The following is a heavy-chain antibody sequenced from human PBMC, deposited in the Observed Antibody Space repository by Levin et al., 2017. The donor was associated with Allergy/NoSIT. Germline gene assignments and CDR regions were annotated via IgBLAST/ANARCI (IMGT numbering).Heavy chain of an antibody. Sequence: GESLKISCKASGYTFTGYYMHWVRQAPGQGLEWMGWINPNSGGTNYAQKFQGRVTMTRDTSISTAYMELSRLRSDDTAVYYCARAVATRRSHYGSGPGPWGQGTLVTVSS. CDR2: INPNSGGT. D-gene: IGHD3-10*01. J-gene: IGHJ5*02. V-gene: IGHV1-2*02. CDR3: ARAVATRRSHYGSGPGP. CDR1: GYTFTGYY.